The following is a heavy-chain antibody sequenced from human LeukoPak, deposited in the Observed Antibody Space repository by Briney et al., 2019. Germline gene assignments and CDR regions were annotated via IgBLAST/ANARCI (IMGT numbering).Heavy chain of an antibody. V-gene: IGHV4-39*07. CDR1: GGSISSSSYY. J-gene: IGHJ5*02. CDR2: IYYSGST. CDR3: AVVAATYNWFDP. Sequence: PSKTLSLTCTVSGGSISSSSYYWGWIRQPPGKGLEWIGSIYYSGSTYYNPSLKSRVTISVDTSKNQFSLKLSSVTAADTAVYYCAVVAATYNWFDPWGQGTLVTVSS. D-gene: IGHD2-15*01.